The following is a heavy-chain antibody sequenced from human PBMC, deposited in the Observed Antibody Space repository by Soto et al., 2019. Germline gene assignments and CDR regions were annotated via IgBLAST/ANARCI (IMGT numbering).Heavy chain of an antibody. CDR3: ARDRYYYDSSGLGFDY. V-gene: IGHV3-30-3*01. J-gene: IGHJ4*02. D-gene: IGHD3-22*01. CDR2: ISYDGSNK. CDR1: GFTFSSYA. Sequence: LRLSCAASGFTFSSYAMHWVRQAPGKGLERVAVISYDGSNKYYADSVKGRFTISRDNSKNTLYLQMNSLRAEDTAVYYCARDRYYYDSSGLGFDYWGQGTLVTVSS.